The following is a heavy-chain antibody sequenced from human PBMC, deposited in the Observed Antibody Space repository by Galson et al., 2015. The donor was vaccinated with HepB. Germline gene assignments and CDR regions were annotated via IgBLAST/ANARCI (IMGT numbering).Heavy chain of an antibody. V-gene: IGHV3-73*01. D-gene: IGHD5-18*01. CDR2: IRSKANNYAT. J-gene: IGHJ4*02. CDR3: ARLGDFSGYTSA. CDR1: GFKFGGSA. Sequence: SLRLSCAASGFKFGGSATHWVRQGSGKGPEWVGRIRSKANNYATSYVPALEGRFTISRDDSRNMAYLHMRSLKADDTAVYYCARLGDFSGYTSAWGQGTQVTVSS.